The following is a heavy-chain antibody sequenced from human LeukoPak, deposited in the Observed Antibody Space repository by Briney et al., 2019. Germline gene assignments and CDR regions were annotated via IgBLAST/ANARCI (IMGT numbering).Heavy chain of an antibody. Sequence: SQTLSLTCTVSGGSISSGGYYWSWIRQPPGKGLEWIGYIYHSGSTYYNPSLKSRVTISVDTSKNQYSLKLSSVTAADTAVYYCASSPDNPHEDIVVVPAATYAFDIWGQGTMVTVSS. CDR2: IYHSGST. D-gene: IGHD2-2*01. V-gene: IGHV4-30-2*01. J-gene: IGHJ3*02. CDR3: ASSPDNPHEDIVVVPAATYAFDI. CDR1: GGSISSGGYY.